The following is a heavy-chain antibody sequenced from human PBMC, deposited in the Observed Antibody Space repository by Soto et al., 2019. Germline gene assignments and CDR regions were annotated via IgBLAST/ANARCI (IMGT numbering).Heavy chain of an antibody. D-gene: IGHD5-12*01. CDR2: IYYSGST. J-gene: IGHJ4*02. Sequence: KSSETLSLTCTVSGGSISSGGYYWSWIRRHPGKGLEWIGYIYYSGSTYYNPSLKSRVTISVDTSKNQFSLKLSSVTAAGTAVYYCARDLNAGGSFDYWGQGTLVTVSS. CDR3: ARDLNAGGSFDY. CDR1: GGSISSGGYY. V-gene: IGHV4-31*03.